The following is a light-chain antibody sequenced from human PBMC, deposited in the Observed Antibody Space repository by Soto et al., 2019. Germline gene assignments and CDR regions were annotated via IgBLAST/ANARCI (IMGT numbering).Light chain of an antibody. Sequence: QSVLTQPPSASGSPGQSVTISCTGTSSDVGGYNYVSWYQQHPGKAPKLMIYEVSKRPSGVPDRFSGSKSGNTASLTVSGLQAEDEADYYCSSYAGSNYVVFGGGTQLTVL. CDR3: SSYAGSNYVV. CDR1: SSDVGGYNY. J-gene: IGLJ2*01. CDR2: EVS. V-gene: IGLV2-8*01.